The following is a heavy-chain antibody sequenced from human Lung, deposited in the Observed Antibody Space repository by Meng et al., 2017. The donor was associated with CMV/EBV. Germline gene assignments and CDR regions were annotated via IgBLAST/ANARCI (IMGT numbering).Heavy chain of an antibody. J-gene: IGHJ4*03. CDR2: ITPILDVP. V-gene: IGHV1-69*04. CDR3: ARDLGYFYGSSAYGYDY. CDR1: GGTFSTYT. Sequence: SVXVSXKTSGGTFSTYTISWVRQAPGQGLEWMGRITPILDVPNYTQKFQGRLTIAADKLTSTAYMELSSLRSEDTAMYYCARDLGYFYGSSAYGYDYWGHGALVTVSS. D-gene: IGHD3-22*01.